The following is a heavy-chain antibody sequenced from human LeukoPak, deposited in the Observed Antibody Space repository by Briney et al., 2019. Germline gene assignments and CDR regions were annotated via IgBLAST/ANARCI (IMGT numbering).Heavy chain of an antibody. J-gene: IGHJ3*02. CDR3: AKEIYDFWSGHHDAFDI. V-gene: IGHV3-30*18. CDR1: GFTFSSYG. D-gene: IGHD3-3*01. Sequence: GGSLRLSCAASGFTFSSYGMHWVRQAPGKGLEWVAVISYDGSNKYYAGSVKGRFTISRDNSKNTLYLQMNSLRAEDTAVYYCAKEIYDFWSGHHDAFDIWGQGTMVTVSS. CDR2: ISYDGSNK.